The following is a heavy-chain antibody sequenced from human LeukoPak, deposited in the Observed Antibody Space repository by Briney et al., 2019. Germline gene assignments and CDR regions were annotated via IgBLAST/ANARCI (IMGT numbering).Heavy chain of an antibody. CDR3: ARDTVTGTTPGTFDY. D-gene: IGHD1-20*01. Sequence: SGTLSLTCTVSGGSISNYYWSWIRQPPGKGLEWIGYIYYSGSTNYNPSLKSRVIISVDTSKNQFSLKLSSVTAADTAVYYCARDTVTGTTPGTFDYWGQGTLVTVSS. J-gene: IGHJ4*02. CDR2: IYYSGST. CDR1: GGSISNYY. V-gene: IGHV4-59*01.